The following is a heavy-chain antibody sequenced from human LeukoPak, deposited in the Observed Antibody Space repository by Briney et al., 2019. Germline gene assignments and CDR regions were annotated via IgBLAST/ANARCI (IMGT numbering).Heavy chain of an antibody. J-gene: IGHJ4*02. CDR3: AKDRRRYCSSTSCYTYFDY. CDR2: ISYDGSNK. V-gene: IGHV3-30*18. D-gene: IGHD2-2*02. CDR1: GFTFISYG. Sequence: PGRSLRLSCAASGFTFISYGMHWVRQAPGKGLEWVAVISYDGSNKYYADSVKGRFTISRDNSKNTLYLQMNSLRAEDTAVYYCAKDRRRYCSSTSCYTYFDYWGQGTLVTVSS.